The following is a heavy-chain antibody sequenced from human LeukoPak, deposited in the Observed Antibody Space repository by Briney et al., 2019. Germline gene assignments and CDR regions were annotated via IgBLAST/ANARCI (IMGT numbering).Heavy chain of an antibody. D-gene: IGHD4-23*01. CDR3: ASLSLRWSDY. V-gene: IGHV3-48*04. CDR2: ISSSSSTI. CDR1: GFTFSSYS. Sequence: GGSLRLSCAASGFTFSSYSMNRVRQAPGKGLEWVSYISSSSSTIYYADSVKGRFTISRDNAKNSLYLQMNSLRAEDTAVYYCASLSLRWSDYWGQGTLVTVSS. J-gene: IGHJ4*02.